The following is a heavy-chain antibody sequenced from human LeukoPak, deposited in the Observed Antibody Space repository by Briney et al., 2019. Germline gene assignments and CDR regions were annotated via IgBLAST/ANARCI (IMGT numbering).Heavy chain of an antibody. J-gene: IGHJ4*02. D-gene: IGHD6-19*01. CDR2: IRYDGSNK. CDR3: ARVWTSFPPSGWVAGPDY. Sequence: GGSLRLSCAASGFTFSSYGMHWVRQAPGKGLEWVAFIRYDGSNKYYADSVKGRFTISRDNSKNTLYLQMNSLRAEDTAVYYCARVWTSFPPSGWVAGPDYWGQGTLVTVSS. V-gene: IGHV3-30*02. CDR1: GFTFSSYG.